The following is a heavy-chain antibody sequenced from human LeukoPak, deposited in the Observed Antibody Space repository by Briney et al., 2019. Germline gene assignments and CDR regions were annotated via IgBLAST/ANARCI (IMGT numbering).Heavy chain of an antibody. CDR2: ISAYNGNT. V-gene: IGHV1-18*04. Sequence: ASVKVSCKASGYTFTGYYMHWVRQAPGQGLEWMGWISAYNGNTNYAQKLQGRVTMTTDTSTSTAYMELRSLRSDDTAVYYCARDRDPSYYGSGPTNWFDPWGQGTLVTVSS. CDR3: ARDRDPSYYGSGPTNWFDP. D-gene: IGHD3-10*01. CDR1: GYTFTGYY. J-gene: IGHJ5*02.